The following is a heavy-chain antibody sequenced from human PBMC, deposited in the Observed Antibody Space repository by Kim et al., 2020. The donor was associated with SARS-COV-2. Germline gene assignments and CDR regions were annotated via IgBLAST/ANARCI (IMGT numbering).Heavy chain of an antibody. CDR3: ARDLISIAVAGSAAGGGYYYGMDV. Sequence: GGSLRLSCAASGFTFSDYYMSWIRQAPGKGLEWVSYISSSGSTIYYADSVKGRFTISRDNAKNSLYLQMNSLRAEDTAVYYCARDLISIAVAGSAAGGGYYYGMDVWGQGTTVTVSS. D-gene: IGHD6-19*01. V-gene: IGHV3-11*01. CDR1: GFTFSDYY. CDR2: ISSSGSTI. J-gene: IGHJ6*02.